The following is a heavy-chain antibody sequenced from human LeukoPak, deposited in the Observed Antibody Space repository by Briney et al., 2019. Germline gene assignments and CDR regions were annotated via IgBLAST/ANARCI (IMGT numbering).Heavy chain of an antibody. D-gene: IGHD3-22*01. Sequence: SETLSLTCAVYGGSFSGYYWSWIRQHPGKGLEWIGYIYYSGSTYYNPSLKSRVTISVDTSKNQFSLKLSSVTAADTAVYYCARAPRGYYLEGYFDYWGQGTLVTVSS. CDR3: ARAPRGYYLEGYFDY. J-gene: IGHJ4*02. CDR1: GGSFSGYY. CDR2: IYYSGST. V-gene: IGHV4-31*11.